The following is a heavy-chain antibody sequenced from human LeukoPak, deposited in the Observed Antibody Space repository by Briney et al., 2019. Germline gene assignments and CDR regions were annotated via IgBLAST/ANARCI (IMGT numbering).Heavy chain of an antibody. CDR3: ASVDGDNVFGVVGHF. CDR2: FFHTAIT. J-gene: IGHJ4*02. V-gene: IGHV4-4*02. D-gene: IGHD3-3*01. CDR1: GASISISNW. Sequence: PSETLSLTCAVSGASISISNWWGWVRQPPGKGLEWIGEFFHTAITNYNPSLKNRVTISVDKSKNQFSLTLSSVTAADTAVYYCASVDGDNVFGVVGHFWGQGALVIVSS.